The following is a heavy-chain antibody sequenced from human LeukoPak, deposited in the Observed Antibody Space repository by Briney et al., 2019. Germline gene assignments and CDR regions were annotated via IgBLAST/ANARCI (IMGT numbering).Heavy chain of an antibody. CDR3: AKDLGKATQCVY. V-gene: IGHV3-30*18. CDR2: ISYDGSNK. Sequence: GRSLRLSCAASGFTFSSYGMHWVRQAPGKGLEWVAVISYDGSNKYYADSVKGRFTISRDNSKNTLYLQMNSLRAEDTAVYYCAKDLGKATQCVYRGQGTLVTVSS. CDR1: GFTFSSYG. J-gene: IGHJ4*02. D-gene: IGHD1-26*01.